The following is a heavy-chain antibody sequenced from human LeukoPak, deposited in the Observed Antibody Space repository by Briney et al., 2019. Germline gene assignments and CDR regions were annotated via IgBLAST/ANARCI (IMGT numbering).Heavy chain of an antibody. J-gene: IGHJ4*02. CDR1: GGSINSHY. D-gene: IGHD6-19*01. Sequence: SETLSLTCTVSGGSINSHYWSWIRQPPGKGLEWIGDIYYKGSTNYNPSLKSRVTISVETSKNHLSLKLTSLLASDTAIYYCVRRDNTGWNYFDYWGQGILVTVSS. CDR3: VRRDNTGWNYFDY. V-gene: IGHV4-59*08. CDR2: IYYKGST.